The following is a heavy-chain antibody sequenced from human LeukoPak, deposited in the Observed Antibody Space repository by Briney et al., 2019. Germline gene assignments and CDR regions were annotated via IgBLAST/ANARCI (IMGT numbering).Heavy chain of an antibody. D-gene: IGHD6-13*01. CDR2: IYYRGST. CDR3: ARHRIQQLVPYFDY. J-gene: IGHJ4*02. Sequence: SETLSLTCTVSGGSISSYYWSWIRQPPGKGLEWMGYIYYRGSTNYNPSLKSRVTMSVDTSKNQFSLKLSSVTAADTAVYHCARHRIQQLVPYFDYWGQGTLVTVSS. V-gene: IGHV4-59*08. CDR1: GGSISSYY.